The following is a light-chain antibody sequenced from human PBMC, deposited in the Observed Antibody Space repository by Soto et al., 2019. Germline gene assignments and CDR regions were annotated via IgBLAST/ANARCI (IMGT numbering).Light chain of an antibody. CDR2: EAS. V-gene: IGKV3-11*01. CDR3: QQRSNWPWT. CDR1: ESVSTF. J-gene: IGKJ1*01. Sequence: EIVLTQSTATLSLSPGERSTLSCRASESVSTFLAWYQQKPGQAPRPLIYEASSRATGIPARFSGGGSGTVFTLTISRLGPEDFAVYYCQQRSNWPWTFGQGTKVEI.